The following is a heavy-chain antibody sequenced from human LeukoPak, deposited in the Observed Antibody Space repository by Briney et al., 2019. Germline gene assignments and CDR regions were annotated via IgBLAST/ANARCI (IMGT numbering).Heavy chain of an antibody. V-gene: IGHV1-18*04. CDR1: GYTFTGYY. J-gene: IGHJ4*02. CDR3: ARAPSIAALTLDY. D-gene: IGHD6-6*01. Sequence: ASVKVSCKASGYTFTGYYMHWVRQAPGQGLEWMGWISAYNGNTNYAQKLQGRVTMTTDTSTSTAYMELRSLRSDDTAVYYCARAPSIAALTLDYWGQGTLVTVSS. CDR2: ISAYNGNT.